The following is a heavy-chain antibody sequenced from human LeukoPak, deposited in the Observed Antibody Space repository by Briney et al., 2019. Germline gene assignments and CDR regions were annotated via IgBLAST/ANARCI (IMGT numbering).Heavy chain of an antibody. CDR1: GLTFSSYG. Sequence: GRSLRLSCAASGLTFSSYGIHWVRQAPGKGLEWVAVIWYDGSNKHYADSVKGRFTISRDNSKNTLYLQMTSLRAEDTAVYYCARDRDGSGFPDYWGQGTLVTVSS. CDR2: IWYDGSNK. CDR3: ARDRDGSGFPDY. J-gene: IGHJ4*02. D-gene: IGHD3-10*01. V-gene: IGHV3-33*01.